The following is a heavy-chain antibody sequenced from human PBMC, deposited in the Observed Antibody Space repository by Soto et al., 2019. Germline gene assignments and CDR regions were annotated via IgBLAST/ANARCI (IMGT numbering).Heavy chain of an antibody. V-gene: IGHV4-30-2*01. CDR2: IYHSGST. CDR1: GGXXXXXXXX. D-gene: IGHD2-15*01. CDR3: ARGEVVALGY. Sequence: QLQLQESGSGLVKPSQTLSLTCAVSGGXXXXXXXXXXWXXXXPGKGLEWIGYIYHSGSTYYNPSLKXXVXXXXXXSKXXXXXXXXXXXAXDTAVYYXARGEVVALGYWGQGTLVTVSS. J-gene: IGHJ4*02.